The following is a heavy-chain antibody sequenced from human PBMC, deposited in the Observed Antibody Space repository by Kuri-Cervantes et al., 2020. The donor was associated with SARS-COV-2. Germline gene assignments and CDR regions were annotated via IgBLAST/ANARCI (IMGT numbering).Heavy chain of an antibody. CDR1: GGSFSNHY. D-gene: IGHD1-7*01. Sequence: SETLSLTCAVYGGSFSNHYWSWVRQPPEKGLEWIGEINHSGSTNYNPSLKSRVTISVDTSKNQFSLKLSSVTAADTAVYYCARVIWNYSYNKYYFDYWGQGTLVTVSS. V-gene: IGHV4-34*01. J-gene: IGHJ4*02. CDR2: INHSGST. CDR3: ARVIWNYSYNKYYFDY.